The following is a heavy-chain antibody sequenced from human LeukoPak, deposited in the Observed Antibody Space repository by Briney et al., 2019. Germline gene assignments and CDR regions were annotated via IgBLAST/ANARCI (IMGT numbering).Heavy chain of an antibody. CDR1: GYTFTGYY. J-gene: IGHJ4*02. V-gene: IGHV1-2*02. Sequence: ASVKVSCKASGYTFTGYYMHWVRQAPGQGLECMGWFNPHSGDRNYAQKFQGRVTMTLDTSVSTVYMELSRLTSDDTAVYYCARDGACSSTSCQNFDYWGQGTLVTVSS. D-gene: IGHD2-2*01. CDR3: ARDGACSSTSCQNFDY. CDR2: FNPHSGDR.